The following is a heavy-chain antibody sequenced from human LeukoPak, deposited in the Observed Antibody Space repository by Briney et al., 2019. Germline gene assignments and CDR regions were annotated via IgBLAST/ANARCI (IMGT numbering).Heavy chain of an antibody. D-gene: IGHD3-22*01. CDR3: ARRPLYYYDSSGFDY. Sequence: GESLKISCKGSGYNFTSYWIGWGRQVPGKGLEWMGIIYPGDSDTRYSPSFQGQVTISADKSISTAYLQWSSLKASDTAMYYCARRPLYYYDSSGFDYWGQGTLVTVSP. J-gene: IGHJ4*02. CDR2: IYPGDSDT. CDR1: GYNFTSYW. V-gene: IGHV5-51*01.